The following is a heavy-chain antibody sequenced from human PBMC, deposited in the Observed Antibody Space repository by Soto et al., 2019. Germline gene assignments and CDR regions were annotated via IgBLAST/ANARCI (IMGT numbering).Heavy chain of an antibody. CDR2: IYPGDSDT. CDR1: GYSFTIYW. CDR3: ARAXFDYYDSSGYYRAFFDY. V-gene: IGHV5-51*01. D-gene: IGHD3-22*01. J-gene: IGHJ4*02. Sequence: GESLKISCKGSGYSFTIYWIGWVRQMPGKGLEWMGIIYPGDSDTRYSPSFQGQVTISADKSISTAYLQWSSLKASDTAMYYCARAXFDYYDSSGYYRAFFDYWGQGTLVTVSS.